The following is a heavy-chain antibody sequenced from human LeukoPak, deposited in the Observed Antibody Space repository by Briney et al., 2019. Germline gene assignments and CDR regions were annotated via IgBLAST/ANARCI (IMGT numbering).Heavy chain of an antibody. CDR2: IYSGGST. D-gene: IGHD6-19*01. CDR3: ASHSSGWYDY. Sequence: GGSLRLSCAASGFTVSSNYMSWVRQAPGKGLEWVSVIYSGGSTYYADSVKGRSTISRDNSKNTLYLQMNSLRAEDTAVYYCASHSSGWYDYWGQGTLVTVSS. J-gene: IGHJ4*02. V-gene: IGHV3-53*01. CDR1: GFTVSSNY.